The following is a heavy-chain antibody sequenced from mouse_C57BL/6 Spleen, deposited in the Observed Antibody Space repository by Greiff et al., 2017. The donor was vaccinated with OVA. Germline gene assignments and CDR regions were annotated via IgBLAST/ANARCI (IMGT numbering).Heavy chain of an antibody. D-gene: IGHD1-1*01. CDR1: GYTFTDYY. CDR2: IYPGSGNT. Sequence: VKLMESGAELVRPGASVKLSCKASGYTFTDYYINWVKQRPGQGLEWIARIYPGSGNTYYNEKFKGKATLTAEKSSSTAYMQLSSLTSEDSAVYFCARWGYGSSYEYFDVWGTGTTVTVSS. J-gene: IGHJ1*03. CDR3: ARWGYGSSYEYFDV. V-gene: IGHV1-76*01.